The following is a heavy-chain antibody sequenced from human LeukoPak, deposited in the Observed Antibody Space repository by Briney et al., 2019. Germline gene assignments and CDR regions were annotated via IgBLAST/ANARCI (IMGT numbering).Heavy chain of an antibody. D-gene: IGHD6-13*01. Sequence: GGSLRLSCAASGFTFNSFGMSWVRQAPGKGLEWLSYISSSSSTIYYADSVRGRFTISRDNAKNSLYLQMNSLRAEDTAVYYCARDTPQYSSSWYDYWGQGTLVTVSS. CDR3: ARDTPQYSSSWYDY. J-gene: IGHJ4*02. V-gene: IGHV3-48*04. CDR2: ISSSSSTI. CDR1: GFTFNSFG.